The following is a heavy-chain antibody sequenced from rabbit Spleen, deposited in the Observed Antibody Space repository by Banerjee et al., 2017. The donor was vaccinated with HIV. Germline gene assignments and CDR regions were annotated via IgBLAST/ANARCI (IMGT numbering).Heavy chain of an antibody. CDR2: IYTGSTGNT. J-gene: IGHJ4*01. V-gene: IGHV1S40*01. CDR3: ARDLWGGGGVYTMYQFNL. Sequence: QSLEESGGDLVKPGASLTLTCTASGFSFSSSYCMCWVRQAPGKGLEWIACIYTGSTGNTYYASWAKGRFTISKTSSTTVTLQMTSLTAADTATYFCARDLWGGGGVYTMYQFNLWGPGTLVTVS. CDR1: GFSFSSSYC. D-gene: IGHD4-1*01.